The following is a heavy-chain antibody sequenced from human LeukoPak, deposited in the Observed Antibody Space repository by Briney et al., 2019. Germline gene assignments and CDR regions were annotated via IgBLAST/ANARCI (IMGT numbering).Heavy chain of an antibody. CDR3: ARDYDDSGYLLLDY. D-gene: IGHD3-22*01. CDR2: IYTSGST. CDR1: GGSISSYY. J-gene: IGHJ4*02. Sequence: SETLSLTCTVSGGSISSYYWSWIRQPAGKGLEWIGRIYTSGSTNYNPSLKSRVTMSVDTSKNQFSLKLSSVTAADTAVYYCARDYDDSGYLLLDYWGQGILVTVSS. V-gene: IGHV4-4*07.